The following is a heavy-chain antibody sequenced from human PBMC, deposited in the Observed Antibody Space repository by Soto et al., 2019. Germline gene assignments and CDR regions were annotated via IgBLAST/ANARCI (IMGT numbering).Heavy chain of an antibody. J-gene: IGHJ5*02. CDR3: ARAMRRSSGWYRHWFEP. CDR1: AGSFSGYS. CDR2: INHVGST. D-gene: IGHD6-13*01. Sequence: SETLSLTCAVYAGSFSGYSWSWIRQSPGKGLEWIGEINHVGSTNYIPSLMSRLTISVDMSKNQFSLQLGYVTAADTGTYYCARAMRRSSGWYRHWFEPWGQGALVTVSS. V-gene: IGHV4-34*01.